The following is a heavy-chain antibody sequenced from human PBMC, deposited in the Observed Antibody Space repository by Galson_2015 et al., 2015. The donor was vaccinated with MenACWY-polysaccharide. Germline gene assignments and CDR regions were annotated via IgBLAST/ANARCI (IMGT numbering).Heavy chain of an antibody. CDR2: MQYSGGT. D-gene: IGHD2-15*01. CDR1: YY. CDR3: AGSPPRYCRGGGCYNDAFDF. Sequence: YYWGCVRQPPGKRPEWTGSMQYSGGTSYTYYNPSLRSRVTKSVDTSRNQFSLKLTSVTAADTAVYFCAGSPPRYCRGGGCYNDAFDFWGQGTLVTVSS. V-gene: IGHV4-39*01. J-gene: IGHJ4*02.